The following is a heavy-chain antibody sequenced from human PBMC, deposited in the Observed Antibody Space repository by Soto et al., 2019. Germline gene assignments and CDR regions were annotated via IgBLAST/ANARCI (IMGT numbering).Heavy chain of an antibody. V-gene: IGHV3-15*01. CDR1: GFTFSNAW. J-gene: IGHJ4*02. CDR2: IKSKTDGGTT. CDR3: AKKVNSGPGSQYFDY. D-gene: IGHD3-10*01. Sequence: PGGSLRLSCATSGFTFSNAWMSWVRQAPGKGLEWVGRIKSKTDGGTTDYAAPVKGRFTISRDNSKNTLFLQMNRLRVEDTAIYYCAKKVNSGPGSQYFDYWGQGTLVTVSS.